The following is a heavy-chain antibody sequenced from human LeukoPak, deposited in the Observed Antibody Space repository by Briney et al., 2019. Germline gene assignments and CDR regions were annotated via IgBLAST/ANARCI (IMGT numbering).Heavy chain of an antibody. J-gene: IGHJ5*02. CDR2: INPNSGGT. V-gene: IGHV1-2*02. CDR1: GYTFTSYY. Sequence: ASVKVSCKASGYTFTSYYMHWVRQAPGQGLEWMGIINPNSGGTNYAQKFQGRVTMTRDTSISTAYMELSRLRSDDTAVYYCARDRGDIVAFDPWGQGTLVTVSS. CDR3: ARDRGDIVAFDP. D-gene: IGHD2-15*01.